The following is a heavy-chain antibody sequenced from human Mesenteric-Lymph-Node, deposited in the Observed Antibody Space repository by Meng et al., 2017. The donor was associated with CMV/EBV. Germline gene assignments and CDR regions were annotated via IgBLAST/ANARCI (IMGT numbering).Heavy chain of an antibody. Sequence: ASVKVSCKTSGYTFIGNNIHWVRQAPGQGLEWLGWINSKNGDTKYARKFQGRVTMTRDTSINTAYMELSRPGSDDTAIYYCARSVVTHSTLNHYDPWGQGTRVTVSS. CDR3: ARSVVTHSTLNHYDP. J-gene: IGHJ5*02. D-gene: IGHD1-1*01. V-gene: IGHV1-2*02. CDR1: GYTFIGNN. CDR2: INSKNGDT.